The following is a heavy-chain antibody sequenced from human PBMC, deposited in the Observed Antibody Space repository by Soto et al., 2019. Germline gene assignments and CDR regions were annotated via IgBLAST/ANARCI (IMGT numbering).Heavy chain of an antibody. V-gene: IGHV3-21*04. J-gene: IGHJ3*02. Sequence: GGSLRLSCAASGFTFTRYSMNWVRQAPGKGLEWVSSISSTTNYIYYADSMKGRFTVSRDNAKNSVYLEMNSLSAEDTAVYYCAKAGYSYGYGTTIPTGGFDIWGQGTMVTVSS. CDR3: AKAGYSYGYGTTIPTGGFDI. D-gene: IGHD5-18*01. CDR2: ISSTTNYI. CDR1: GFTFTRYS.